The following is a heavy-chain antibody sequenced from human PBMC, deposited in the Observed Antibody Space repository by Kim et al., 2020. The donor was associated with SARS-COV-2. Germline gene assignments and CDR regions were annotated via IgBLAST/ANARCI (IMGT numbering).Heavy chain of an antibody. Sequence: SQTLSLTCAISGDSVSSTSATWNWIRQSPSRGLEWLGRTYYRSKWYLDYAVSVKSRITINPDTSKNQFSLQLNSVTPDDTAVYYCTRAIGRRFDPWGQGTLVTVSS. J-gene: IGHJ5*02. D-gene: IGHD1-26*01. CDR1: GDSVSSTSAT. CDR2: TYYRSKWYL. CDR3: TRAIGRRFDP. V-gene: IGHV6-1*01.